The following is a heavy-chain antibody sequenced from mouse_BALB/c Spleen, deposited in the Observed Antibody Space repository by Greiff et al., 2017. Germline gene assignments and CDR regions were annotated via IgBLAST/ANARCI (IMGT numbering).Heavy chain of an antibody. CDR2: ISSGGGST. Sequence: EVNVVESGGGLVKPGGSLKLSCAASGFAFSSYDMSWVRQTPEKRLEWVAYISSGGGSTYYPDTVKGRFTISRDNAKNTLYLQMSSLKSEDTAMYYCARHKYYYGSSYYFDYWGQGTTLTVSS. V-gene: IGHV5-12-1*01. D-gene: IGHD1-1*01. J-gene: IGHJ2*01. CDR3: ARHKYYYGSSYYFDY. CDR1: GFAFSSYD.